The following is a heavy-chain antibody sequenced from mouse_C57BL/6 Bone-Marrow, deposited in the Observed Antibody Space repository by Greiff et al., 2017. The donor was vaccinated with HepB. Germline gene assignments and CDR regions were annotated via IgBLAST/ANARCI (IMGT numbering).Heavy chain of an antibody. D-gene: IGHD2-1*01. V-gene: IGHV1-80*01. J-gene: IGHJ1*03. CDR3: ARRVYGNSYWYFDV. CDR2: IYPGDGDT. CDR1: GYAFSSYW. Sequence: QVQLQQSGAELVKPGASVKISCKASGYAFSSYWMNWVKQRPGKGLEWIGQIYPGDGDTKYNGKLTGKATLTADKSSSTAYMQLCSLTSEVSAVYFCARRVYGNSYWYFDVWGTGTTVTVSS.